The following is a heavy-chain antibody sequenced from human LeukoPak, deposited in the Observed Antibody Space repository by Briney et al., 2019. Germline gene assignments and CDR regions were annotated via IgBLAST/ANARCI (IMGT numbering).Heavy chain of an antibody. Sequence: GGSLRLSCAASGFTFDDYAMHWVRQAPGKGLEWVSGISWSSGSIGYADSVKGRFTISRDNAKSSLYLQMNSLRAEDTALYYCAKAMGSRSGYAIDYWGQGTLVAVSS. CDR1: GFTFDDYA. J-gene: IGHJ4*02. V-gene: IGHV3-9*01. CDR2: ISWSSGSI. D-gene: IGHD5-12*01. CDR3: AKAMGSRSGYAIDY.